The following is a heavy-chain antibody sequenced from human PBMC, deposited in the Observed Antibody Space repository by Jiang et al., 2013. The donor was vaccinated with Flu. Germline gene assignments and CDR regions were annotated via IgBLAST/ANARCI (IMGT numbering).Heavy chain of an antibody. V-gene: IGHV2-5*02. CDR1: VLSQHVFEVG. CDR3: AHRLYHDILTGFDY. J-gene: IGHJ4*02. CDR2: IYGDDTK. D-gene: IGHD3-9*01. Sequence: KPTQTLTLTCTFLWVLSQHVFEVGVGWIRQPPGKALEWLALIYGDDTKHYSPSLESRLTITKDTSKNQVVLTMTNMDPVDTATYYCAHRLYHDILTGFDYWGQGTLVTVSS.